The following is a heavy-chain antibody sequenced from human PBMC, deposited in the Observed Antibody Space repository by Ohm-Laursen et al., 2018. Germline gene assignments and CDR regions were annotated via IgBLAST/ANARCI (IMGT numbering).Heavy chain of an antibody. CDR3: ARSYWNFDL. CDR2: ISWNSDSI. CDR1: GFTFDDYA. Sequence: SLRLSCAASGFTFDDYAMHWVRQAPGKGLEWVSGISWNSDSIGYADSVKGRFTISRDNAKNSLYLQMNSLRAEDTAVYYCARSYWNFDLWGRGTLVTVSS. J-gene: IGHJ2*01. V-gene: IGHV3-9*01.